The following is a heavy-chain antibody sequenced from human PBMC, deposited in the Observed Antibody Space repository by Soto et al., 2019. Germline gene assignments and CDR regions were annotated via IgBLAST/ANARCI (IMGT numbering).Heavy chain of an antibody. CDR2: IYYSGST. Sequence: SETLSLTCTVSGGSISSYYWSWIRQPPGKGLEWIGYIYYSGSTNYNPSLKSRVTISVDTSKNQFSLKLSSVTAADTALYYCARSGGYSSGWYDAFDIWGQGTMVTVSS. CDR3: ARSGGYSSGWYDAFDI. CDR1: GGSISSYY. J-gene: IGHJ3*02. D-gene: IGHD6-19*01. V-gene: IGHV4-59*01.